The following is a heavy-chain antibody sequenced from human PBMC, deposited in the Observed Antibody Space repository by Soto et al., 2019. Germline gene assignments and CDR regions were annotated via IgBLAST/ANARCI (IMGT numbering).Heavy chain of an antibody. J-gene: IGHJ4*02. CDR3: ARGMGIPVTAPRLAY. D-gene: IGHD2-2*01. V-gene: IGHV4-59*08. CDR2: IYYSGST. Sequence: SETLSLTCTVSGGSISSYYWSWIRQPPGKGLEWIGYIYYSGSTNYNPSLKSRLTISLDTSKSQFSLQMRSVSAADTAVYYCARGMGIPVTAPRLAYWGQGTLVTVSS. CDR1: GGSISSYY.